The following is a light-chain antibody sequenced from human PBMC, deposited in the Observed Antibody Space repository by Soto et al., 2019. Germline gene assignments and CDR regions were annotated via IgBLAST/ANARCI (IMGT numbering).Light chain of an antibody. CDR3: QQYGSSPPGLT. CDR1: QSVSSSY. Sequence: EIVLTQSPGTLSLSPGERATLSCRASQSVSSSYLAWYQQKPGQAPRLLIYGASSRATGIPDRFSGSGSGTDFTLTISRLEPEDFAAYYCQQYGSSPPGLTFGGGTKVEIK. CDR2: GAS. J-gene: IGKJ4*01. V-gene: IGKV3-20*01.